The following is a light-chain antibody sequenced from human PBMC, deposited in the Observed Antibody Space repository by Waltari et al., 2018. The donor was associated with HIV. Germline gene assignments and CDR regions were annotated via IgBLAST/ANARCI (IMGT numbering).Light chain of an antibody. CDR1: SSDVGYFDY. J-gene: IGLJ1*01. CDR2: EVS. Sequence: QSALTQPRSVSGSPGQSVTISCTGTSSDVGYFDYVSWYQQYPGKAPKVIISEVSQRPSGVPDRFTASKSGITASLTISGLQDEDEADYYCCSYAGTYTYVFGTGTTVTVL. CDR3: CSYAGTYTYV. V-gene: IGLV2-11*01.